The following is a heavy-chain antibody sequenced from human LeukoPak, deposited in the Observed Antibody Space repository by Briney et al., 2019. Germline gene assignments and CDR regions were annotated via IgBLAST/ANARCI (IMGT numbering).Heavy chain of an antibody. CDR1: GFTFSSYE. CDR2: ISSSGSTI. V-gene: IGHV3-48*03. J-gene: IGHJ6*04. Sequence: GGSLRLSCAASGFTFSSYEMNWVRQAPGKGLEWVSYISSSGSTIYYADSVKGRFTISRDNAKNSLYLQMNSLRAEDTAVYYCAELGITIIGGVWGKGTTVTVSS. CDR3: AELGITIIGGV. D-gene: IGHD3-10*02.